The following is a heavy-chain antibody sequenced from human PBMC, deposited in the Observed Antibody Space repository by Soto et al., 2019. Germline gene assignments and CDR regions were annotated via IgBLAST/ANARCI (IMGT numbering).Heavy chain of an antibody. Sequence: QVQLQESGPGLVKPSETLSLTCTVSGGSISSYYWTWIRQPPGKGLEWIGFMYNSGSTHYNPSLKSRVTISLDTPKNQFSLNLRFVTAADTAVYYCASMGYHYGSGSYPLDYWGQGTLVTVSS. V-gene: IGHV4-59*08. CDR1: GGSISSYY. J-gene: IGHJ4*02. CDR3: ASMGYHYGSGSYPLDY. CDR2: MYNSGST. D-gene: IGHD3-10*01.